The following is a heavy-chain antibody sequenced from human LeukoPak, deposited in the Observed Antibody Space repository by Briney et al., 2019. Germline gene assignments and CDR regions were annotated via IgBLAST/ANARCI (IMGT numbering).Heavy chain of an antibody. CDR2: IYSGGST. CDR3: ARDKAAAGYFDY. CDR1: GFTVSSNY. V-gene: IGHV3-53*01. D-gene: IGHD6-13*01. Sequence: GGSLRLSCAASGFTVSSNYMSWVRQAPGKGLEWVSVIYSGGSTYYADSVKGRFTISRDNSKNTLYLQMDSLRAEDTAVYYCARDKAAAGYFDYWGQGTLVTVSS. J-gene: IGHJ4*02.